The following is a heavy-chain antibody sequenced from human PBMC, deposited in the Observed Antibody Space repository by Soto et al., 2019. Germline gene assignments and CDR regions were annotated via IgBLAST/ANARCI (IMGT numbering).Heavy chain of an antibody. V-gene: IGHV1-8*01. CDR3: AAYQQGAGFTK. CDR1: TYD. Sequence: QEQLVQSGAEVKKPGDSVKVSCKTSTYDINWVRQAPGQGLEWMGYIIFDSDDTGNAQKFQGRVTLTGDTSISTAYMELSGLTSEDTAIYYCAAYQQGAGFTKWGQGTLVTVSS. CDR2: IIFDSDDT. J-gene: IGHJ4*02. D-gene: IGHD2-21*01.